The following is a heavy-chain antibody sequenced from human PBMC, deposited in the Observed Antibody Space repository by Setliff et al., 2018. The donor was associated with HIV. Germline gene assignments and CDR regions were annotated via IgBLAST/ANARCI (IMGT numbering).Heavy chain of an antibody. D-gene: IGHD3-16*01. CDR1: GGSISSSSYY. J-gene: IGHJ6*03. Sequence: SETLSLTCTVSGGSISSSSYYWGWIRQPPGKGLEWIGSIYYRGSTYYNPSLKSRVTISLDTSKSQFSLNLSSVTAADTAVYYCARRSPGGGYYMDVWGKGTTVTVSS. CDR3: ARRSPGGGYYMDV. V-gene: IGHV4-39*07. CDR2: IYYRGST.